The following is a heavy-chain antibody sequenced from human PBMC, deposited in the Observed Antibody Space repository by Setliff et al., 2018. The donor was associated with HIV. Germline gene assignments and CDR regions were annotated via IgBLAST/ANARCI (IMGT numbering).Heavy chain of an antibody. D-gene: IGHD3-3*01. J-gene: IGHJ6*03. Sequence: SVKVSCKASRSTFNSHTINWVRQAPGQGLDWMGRIIPILGVANYAQRFQGKVTITADKSTSTAYMELTSLRFDDTAMYYCVRGVQSPPHYSYYYMDVWGDGTMVTVS. V-gene: IGHV1-69*02. CDR2: IIPILGVA. CDR3: VRGVQSPPHYSYYYMDV. CDR1: RSTFNSHT.